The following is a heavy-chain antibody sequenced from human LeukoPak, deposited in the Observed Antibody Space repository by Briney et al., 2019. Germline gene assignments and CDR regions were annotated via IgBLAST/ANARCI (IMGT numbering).Heavy chain of an antibody. CDR2: IYYSGST. Sequence: SETLSLTCTVSGGSISSYYWSWIRQPPGKGLEWIGYIYYSGSTNYNPSLKSRVTISVDTSKNQFSLKLSSVTAADTAVYYCARVDFWSGYHDAFYIWGQGTMVTVSS. CDR1: GGSISSYY. V-gene: IGHV4-59*08. D-gene: IGHD3-3*01. J-gene: IGHJ3*02. CDR3: ARVDFWSGYHDAFYI.